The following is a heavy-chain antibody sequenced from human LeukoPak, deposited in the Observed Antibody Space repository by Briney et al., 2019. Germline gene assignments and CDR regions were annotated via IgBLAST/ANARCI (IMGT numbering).Heavy chain of an antibody. CDR3: TTDSVHPLKPLFDI. Sequence: GGSLRLACAASGFIFNSAWVRWVRQAPGEGLEWVGRFKSETDGVTTDYAAPVKGRFTISRDESKNRLYLQMNSLKTEDTAVYYCTTDSVHPLKPLFDIWGQGTMVTVSS. J-gene: IGHJ3*02. V-gene: IGHV3-15*05. CDR2: FKSETDGVTT. D-gene: IGHD5/OR15-5a*01. CDR1: GFIFNSAW.